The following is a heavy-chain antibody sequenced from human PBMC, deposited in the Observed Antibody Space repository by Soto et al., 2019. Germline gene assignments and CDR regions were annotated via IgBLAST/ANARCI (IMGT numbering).Heavy chain of an antibody. CDR2: IYYSGST. CDR1: GGSVSSGSYY. Sequence: QVQLQESGPGLVKPSETLSLTCTVSGGSVSSGSYYWSWIRQPPGKGLEWIGYIYYSGSTNYNPSLKSRVTISXXTXKXXFSLKLSSVTAADTAVYYCARGSSSWKDYYYGMDVWGQGTTVTVSS. D-gene: IGHD6-13*01. V-gene: IGHV4-61*01. J-gene: IGHJ6*02. CDR3: ARGSSSWKDYYYGMDV.